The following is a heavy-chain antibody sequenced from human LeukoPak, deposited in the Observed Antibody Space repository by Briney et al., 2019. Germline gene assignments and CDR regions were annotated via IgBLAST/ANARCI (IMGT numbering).Heavy chain of an antibody. CDR2: ISGSGGST. CDR1: GFTFSSYA. V-gene: IGHV3-23*01. Sequence: PGGSLRLSCAASGFTFSSYAMSWVRQAPGKGLEWVSAISGSGGSTYYADSVKGRFTISRDNSKNTLYLQMNSLRAEDTAVYYCAKDCPNWNYRCFVGTLDYWGQGTLVTVSS. D-gene: IGHD1-7*01. CDR3: AKDCPNWNYRCFVGTLDY. J-gene: IGHJ4*02.